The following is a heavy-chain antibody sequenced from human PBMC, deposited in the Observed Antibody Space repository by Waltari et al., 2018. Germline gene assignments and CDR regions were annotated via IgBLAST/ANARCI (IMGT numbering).Heavy chain of an antibody. J-gene: IGHJ4*02. CDR3: ARGLAVADPYYFDY. D-gene: IGHD6-19*01. V-gene: IGHV1-8*02. Sequence: QVQLVQSGAEVKKPGSSVKVSCKASGGTFSSYAISWVRQAPGQGLAWMGWMNPNRGNTGYAQKVQGRVTMTRNTSISTAYMELSSLRSEDTAVYYCARGLAVADPYYFDYWGQGTLVTVSS. CDR2: MNPNRGNT. CDR1: GGTFSSYA.